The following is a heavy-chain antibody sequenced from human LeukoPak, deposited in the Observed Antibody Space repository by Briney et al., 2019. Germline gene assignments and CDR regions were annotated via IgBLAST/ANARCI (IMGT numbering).Heavy chain of an antibody. Sequence: ASVKVSCKASGGTFSSYAISWVRQAPGQGLEWRGGIIPIFGTANYAQKFQGRVTITTDESTSTAYMELSSLRSEDTAVYYCARDGGIAAAGDRPFDPWGQGTLVTVSS. D-gene: IGHD6-13*01. CDR3: ARDGGIAAAGDRPFDP. CDR2: IIPIFGTA. CDR1: GGTFSSYA. V-gene: IGHV1-69*05. J-gene: IGHJ5*02.